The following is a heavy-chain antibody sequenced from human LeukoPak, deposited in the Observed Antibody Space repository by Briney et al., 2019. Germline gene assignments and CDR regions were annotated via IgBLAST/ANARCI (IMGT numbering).Heavy chain of an antibody. J-gene: IGHJ4*02. CDR2: ISWNSGSI. CDR3: AKVGDAPQYYFDY. Sequence: PGGSLRLSCAASGFTFDDYAMHWVRQAPGKGLEWVSGISWNSGSIGYADSVKGRFTTSRDNAKNSLYLQMNRLRAEDTALYYCAKVGDAPQYYFDYWGQGTLVTVSS. V-gene: IGHV3-9*01. CDR1: GFTFDDYA. D-gene: IGHD4-17*01.